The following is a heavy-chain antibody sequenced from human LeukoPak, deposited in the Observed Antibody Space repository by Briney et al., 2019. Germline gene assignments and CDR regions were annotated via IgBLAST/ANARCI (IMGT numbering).Heavy chain of an antibody. CDR3: ARAPSEALWFGELGDWFDP. CDR1: GGSISSSNW. Sequence: SETLSLTCAVSGGSISSSNWWSWVRQPPGKGLEWIGEIYRSGSTNYNPSLKSRVTISVDKSKNQFSLKLSSVTAADTAVYYCARAPSEALWFGELGDWFDPWGQGTLVTVSS. D-gene: IGHD3-10*01. J-gene: IGHJ5*02. CDR2: IYRSGST. V-gene: IGHV4-4*02.